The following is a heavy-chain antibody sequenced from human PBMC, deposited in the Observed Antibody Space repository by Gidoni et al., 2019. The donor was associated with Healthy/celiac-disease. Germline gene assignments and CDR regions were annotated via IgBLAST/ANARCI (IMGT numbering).Heavy chain of an antibody. V-gene: IGHV3-23*01. D-gene: IGHD3-10*01. Sequence: EVQLLESGGGLVQPGGSLRPSCAASGFTFSSYAMSWVRQAPGKGLGWVSAISGMGGSTYYADSVKGRFTISRDNSKNTLYLQMNSLRAEDTAVYYCAKDVYIWFGELYRPADYWGQGTLVTVSS. CDR2: ISGMGGST. CDR1: GFTFSSYA. J-gene: IGHJ4*02. CDR3: AKDVYIWFGELYRPADY.